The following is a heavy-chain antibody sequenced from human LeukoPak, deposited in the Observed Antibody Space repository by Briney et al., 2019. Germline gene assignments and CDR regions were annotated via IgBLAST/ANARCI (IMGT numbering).Heavy chain of an antibody. Sequence: SETLSLTCPVSGGSVSSSRYYWGSIRQPPGKGLEWSGSIYYTGSTYYKPSLKSRVTISVDTSKNQFSLKLSSVTAADTAVYYCARHIPVGQWLGYFDYWGQRTLVTVSS. V-gene: IGHV4-39*01. CDR3: ARHIPVGQWLGYFDY. J-gene: IGHJ4*02. CDR1: GGSVSSSRYY. D-gene: IGHD6-19*01. CDR2: IYYTGST.